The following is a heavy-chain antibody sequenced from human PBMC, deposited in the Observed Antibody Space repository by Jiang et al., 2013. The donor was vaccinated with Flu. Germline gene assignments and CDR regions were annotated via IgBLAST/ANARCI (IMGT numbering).Heavy chain of an antibody. CDR2: IYYSGST. Sequence: GSGLVKPSETLSLTCTVSGGSISSYYWSWIRQPPGKGLEWIGYIYYSGSTNYNPSLKSRVTISVDTSKNQFSLKLSSVTAADTAVYYCAREGYSSSWIRGYYFDYWGQGTLVTVSS. D-gene: IGHD6-13*01. CDR3: AREGYSSSWIRGYYFDY. CDR1: GGSISSYY. J-gene: IGHJ4*02. V-gene: IGHV4-59*01.